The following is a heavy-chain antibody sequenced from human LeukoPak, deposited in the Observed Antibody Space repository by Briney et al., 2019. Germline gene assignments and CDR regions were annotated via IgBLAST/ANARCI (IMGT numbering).Heavy chain of an antibody. J-gene: IGHJ4*02. CDR2: IRHDGSNK. V-gene: IGHV3-30*02. CDR1: GFTFSSCG. D-gene: IGHD3-10*01. Sequence: GGSLRLSCAASGFTFSSCGMHWVRQAPGKGLEWVAFIRHDGSNKYYADSVKGRFTISRDNAKNSLYLQMNSLRAEDTAVYYCARGLDNYGSGSSDWGQGTLVTVSS. CDR3: ARGLDNYGSGSSD.